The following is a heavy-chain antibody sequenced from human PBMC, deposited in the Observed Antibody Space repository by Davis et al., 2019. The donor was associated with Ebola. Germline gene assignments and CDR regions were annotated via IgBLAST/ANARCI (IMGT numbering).Heavy chain of an antibody. CDR2: ISYDGFNK. D-gene: IGHD2-21*01. CDR3: ARVDTVVVIATQLDY. CDR1: GFTFSNYA. Sequence: GESLKISCVASGFTFSNYAMHWVRQAPGKGLEWVAVISYDGFNKYYADSVKGRFTISRDNSKNTLFLQMDSLRAADTAVYYCARVDTVVVIATQLDYWGQGTLVTVS. J-gene: IGHJ4*02. V-gene: IGHV3-30-3*01.